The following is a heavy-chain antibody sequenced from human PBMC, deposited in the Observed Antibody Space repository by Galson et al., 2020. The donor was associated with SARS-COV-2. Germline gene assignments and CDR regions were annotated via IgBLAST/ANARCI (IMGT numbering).Heavy chain of an antibody. J-gene: IGHJ4*02. CDR3: SLANYDYVWGTYRESQFAY. D-gene: IGHD3-16*01. V-gene: IGHV2-5*02. Sequence: SGPTLVKPTQTLTLTCTFSGFSLSTSGVAVGWIRQPPGKALEWLALIYWDDDKRYSPSLKNRLTITKDTSKNQVVFTMTNMDPVDTATYFCSLANYDYVWGTYRESQFAYWGQGTLVTVSS. CDR2: IYWDDDK. CDR1: GFSLSTSGVA.